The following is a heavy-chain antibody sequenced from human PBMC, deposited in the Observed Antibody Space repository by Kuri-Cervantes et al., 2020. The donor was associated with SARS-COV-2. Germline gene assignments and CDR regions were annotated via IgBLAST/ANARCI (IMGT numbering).Heavy chain of an antibody. CDR3: AKGIRRFLESLDY. CDR1: GFTFSKYW. CDR2: IQEDGNEK. D-gene: IGHD3-3*01. V-gene: IGHV3-7*03. J-gene: IGHJ4*02. Sequence: LSLTCAASGFTFSKYWMNWVRQAPGKGLEWVANIQEDGNEKYYVDSVKGRFTISRGNARNSLDLLLKSLRVEDTAVYYCAKGIRRFLESLDYWGQGTLVTVSS.